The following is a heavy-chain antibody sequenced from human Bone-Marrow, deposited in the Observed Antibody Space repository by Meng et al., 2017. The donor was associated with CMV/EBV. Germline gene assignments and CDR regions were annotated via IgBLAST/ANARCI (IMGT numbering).Heavy chain of an antibody. Sequence: LRLSCAASAFTFSGYIMNWVRQAPGKGLGWVSSISVGSSYIYYADSVKGRFTISRDNAANSLFLQMNSLRTEDTAVYYCVRAGSGDYWGQGTLVTVSS. CDR2: ISVGSSYI. J-gene: IGHJ4*02. D-gene: IGHD3-10*01. CDR1: AFTFSGYI. CDR3: VRAGSGDY. V-gene: IGHV3-21*01.